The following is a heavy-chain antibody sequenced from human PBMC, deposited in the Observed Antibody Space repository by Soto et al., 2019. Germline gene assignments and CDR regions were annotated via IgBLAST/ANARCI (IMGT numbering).Heavy chain of an antibody. CDR3: ARYYGAETNAFDI. V-gene: IGHV3-7*01. Sequence: EVQLVESGGGLVQPGGSLRLSCAASGFTFSSYWMSWVRQAPGKGLEWVANIKQDGSEKYYVDSVKGRFTISRDNAKNSLYLQMNSLSAEDTAVYYCARYYGAETNAFDIWGQGTIVTVSS. D-gene: IGHD4-17*01. J-gene: IGHJ3*02. CDR2: IKQDGSEK. CDR1: GFTFSSYW.